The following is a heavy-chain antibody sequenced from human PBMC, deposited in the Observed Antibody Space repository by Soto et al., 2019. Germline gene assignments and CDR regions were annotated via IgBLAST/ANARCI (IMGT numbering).Heavy chain of an antibody. CDR2: IYHSGST. CDR1: GYSISSCYY. CDR3: ASDYGDYPYYYYGMDV. D-gene: IGHD4-17*01. V-gene: IGHV4-38-2*01. Sequence: SETLSLTCAVSGYSISSCYYWGWIRQPPGKGLEWIVSIYHSGSTYYNPSLKSRVTISVDTSKDQFSLKLSSVTAADTAVYYCASDYGDYPYYYYGMDVWGQGTTVTVSS. J-gene: IGHJ6*02.